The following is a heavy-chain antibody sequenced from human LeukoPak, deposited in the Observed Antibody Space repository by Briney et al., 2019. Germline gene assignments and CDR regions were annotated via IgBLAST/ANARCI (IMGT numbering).Heavy chain of an antibody. CDR2: IYYSGST. D-gene: IGHD6-13*01. J-gene: IGHJ4*02. V-gene: IGHV4-59*01. CDR3: ARVDRSGWYDRFDY. CDR1: GGSISSYY. Sequence: SETLSLTCTVSGGSISSYYWSWIRQPPGKGPEWIGNIYYSGSTNYNPSLRSRVTISVDTSKNQFSLKLSSVTAADTAVYYCARVDRSGWYDRFDYWGQGTLVTVSS.